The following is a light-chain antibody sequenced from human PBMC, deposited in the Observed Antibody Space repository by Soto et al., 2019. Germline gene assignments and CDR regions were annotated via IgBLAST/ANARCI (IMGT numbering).Light chain of an antibody. CDR2: GAS. CDR3: QQYGSSPMT. J-gene: IGKJ3*01. V-gene: IGKV3-20*01. CDR1: QSVSSSS. Sequence: DIVLTQSPGTLSLSPGERATLSCRASQSVSSSSLAWYQQKPGQAPRLLIHGASNRATGIPDRFSGSGSGTDFTLTISRLEPEDFAVYYCQQYGSSPMTFGPGTKVEIK.